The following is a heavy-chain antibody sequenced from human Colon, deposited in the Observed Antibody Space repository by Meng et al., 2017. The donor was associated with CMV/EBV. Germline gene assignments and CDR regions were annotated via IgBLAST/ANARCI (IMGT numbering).Heavy chain of an antibody. CDR1: GCSINTGGYY. D-gene: IGHD6-6*01. CDR2: IYYSGTT. CDR3: ARVGSSLGSYYYAVDV. J-gene: IGHJ6*02. V-gene: IGHV4-31*03. Sequence: SETLSLTCTASGCSINTGGYYWSWIRQHPGKGLEWIGYIYYSGTTFYNPSLKRRVTISVDTSKNLFSLKLSSVTAADTAVYYCARVGSSLGSYYYAVDVWGQGTTVTVSS.